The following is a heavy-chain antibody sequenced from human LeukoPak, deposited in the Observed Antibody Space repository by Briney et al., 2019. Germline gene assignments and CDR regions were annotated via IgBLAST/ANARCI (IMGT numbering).Heavy chain of an antibody. CDR3: AKDGDGYNYYYYYYMDV. CDR2: ISTSSSYI. J-gene: IGHJ6*03. V-gene: IGHV3-21*01. Sequence: GGSLRLSCAASGFTFSSYSMNWVRQAPGKGLEWVSFISTSSSYIHNADSVKGRFTISRDNAENSLYLQMNSLRAEDTAVYYCAKDGDGYNYYYYYYMDVWGKGTTVTISS. CDR1: GFTFSSYS. D-gene: IGHD5-24*01.